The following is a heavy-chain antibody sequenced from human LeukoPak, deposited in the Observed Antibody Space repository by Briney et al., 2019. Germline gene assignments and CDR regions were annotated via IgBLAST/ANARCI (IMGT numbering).Heavy chain of an antibody. CDR2: INAGNGNT. D-gene: IGHD5-12*01. CDR1: GYTFTSYA. CDR3: ARGSISGVATIELDFDY. J-gene: IGHJ4*02. V-gene: IGHV1-3*01. Sequence: GASVKVSCKASGYTFTSYAMHWVRQAPGQRLEWMGWINAGNGNTKYSQKFQGRVTITRDTSASTAYMELSSLRSEDTVVYYCARGSISGVATIELDFDYWGQGTLVTVSS.